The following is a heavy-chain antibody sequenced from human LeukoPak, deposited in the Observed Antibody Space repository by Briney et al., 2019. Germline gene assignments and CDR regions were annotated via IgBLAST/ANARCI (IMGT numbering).Heavy chain of an antibody. CDR1: GGTFSRYA. V-gene: IGHV1-46*01. Sequence: ASVKVSCKASGGTFSRYAMSWVRQAPGQGLEWMGIINPSGGSTSYAQKFQGRVTMTRDMSTSTVYMELSSLRSEDTAVYCCARERMATIDYWGQGTLVTVSS. CDR3: ARERMATIDY. CDR2: INPSGGST. J-gene: IGHJ4*02. D-gene: IGHD5-24*01.